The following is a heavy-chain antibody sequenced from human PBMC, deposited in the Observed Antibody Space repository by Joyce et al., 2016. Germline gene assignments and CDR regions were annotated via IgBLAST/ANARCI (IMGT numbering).Heavy chain of an antibody. CDR3: ARRSGIPAGRRPGAFDM. CDR1: GSIFSGYA. D-gene: IGHD6-13*01. J-gene: IGHJ3*02. CDR2: ISYDGPNK. V-gene: IGHV3-30*01. Sequence: QEQLEESGGGVVQPGTSLRLSCTASGSIFSGYAMNWVRQAPGKGLECVAIISYDGPNKFYADSVRGRFTISRDNYKNTLFLQMNSLTIEDAGVYYCARRSGIPAGRRPGAFDMWGQGTVVTVSS.